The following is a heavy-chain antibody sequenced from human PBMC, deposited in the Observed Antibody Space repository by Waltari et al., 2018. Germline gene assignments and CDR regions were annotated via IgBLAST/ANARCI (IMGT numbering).Heavy chain of an antibody. CDR1: GNNFNTYA. CDR2: IIPGSGEA. J-gene: IGHJ4*02. D-gene: IGHD2-15*01. CDR3: ARGGGVYYFQC. V-gene: IGHV1-69*12. Sequence: QVHLVQSGAEVKKPGSSVKVSCKASGNNFNTYAITWVRQAPGQGLEWMGEIIPGSGEAYYAQKFQGRVLFTADESSNTAFMEVSSLQVDDTAVYFCARGGGVYYFQCWGQGTRVGVSS.